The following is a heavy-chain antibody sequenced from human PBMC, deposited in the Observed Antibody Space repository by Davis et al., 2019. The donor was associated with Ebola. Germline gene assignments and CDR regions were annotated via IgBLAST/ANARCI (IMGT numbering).Heavy chain of an antibody. J-gene: IGHJ5*02. V-gene: IGHV4-39*01. CDR2: IYHSGTT. Sequence: MPSETLSLTCIVSGGSISSTNYYWAWIRQPPGKGLEWIGSIYHSGTTYYNPSLRSRIITSVDTSKNQFSLKLSSVTAADTAVYYCARLRMVRRDQDFDPWGQGTLVTVSS. CDR3: ARLRMVRRDQDFDP. CDR1: GGSISSTNYY. D-gene: IGHD3-10*01.